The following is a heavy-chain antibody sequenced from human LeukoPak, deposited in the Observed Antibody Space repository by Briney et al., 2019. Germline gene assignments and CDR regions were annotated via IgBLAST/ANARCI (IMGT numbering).Heavy chain of an antibody. CDR2: IWYDGTSK. V-gene: IGHV3-33*01. D-gene: IGHD3-10*01. J-gene: IGHJ4*02. Sequence: GRSLRLSCVASGFTFSSSGMHWVRQAPGKGLEWVAVIWYDGTSKYYADSVKGRFTISRDNSKNMLYLQMNSLRAEDTAVYYCARDWRDGSEHYFDYWGQGTMVTVSS. CDR1: GFTFSSSG. CDR3: ARDWRDGSEHYFDY.